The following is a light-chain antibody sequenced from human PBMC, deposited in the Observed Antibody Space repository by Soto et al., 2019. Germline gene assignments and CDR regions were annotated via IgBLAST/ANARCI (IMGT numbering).Light chain of an antibody. CDR1: QNISNS. J-gene: IGKJ1*01. V-gene: IGKV1-39*01. CDR3: QQTYSTLWT. Sequence: DIQMTQSPSSLSASVGNRVTIPCRASQNISNSLNWYQQNPGKAPKLLIYAASRLQSGVPSRFSGSGSGTDFTLTISSLQPEDFATYYCQQTYSTLWTFGQGTRVEIK. CDR2: AAS.